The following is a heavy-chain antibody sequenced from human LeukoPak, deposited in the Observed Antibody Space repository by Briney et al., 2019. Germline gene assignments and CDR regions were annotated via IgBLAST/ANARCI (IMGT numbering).Heavy chain of an antibody. Sequence: VASVKVSCKTYVYTFTKYLMNWVRQAPGQEPEWMGWISTTTGNPTCAQGFTGRFVFSLDTSVSTAYLQITSLTAEDTAVYFCARESDSPPYYFDSWGQGTLVTVSS. V-gene: IGHV7-4-1*02. CDR2: ISTTTGNP. J-gene: IGHJ4*02. CDR3: ARESDSPPYYFDS. CDR1: VYTFTKYL. D-gene: IGHD2-21*02.